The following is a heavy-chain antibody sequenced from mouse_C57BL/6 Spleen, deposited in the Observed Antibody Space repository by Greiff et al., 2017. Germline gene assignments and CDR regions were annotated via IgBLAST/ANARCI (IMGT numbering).Heavy chain of an antibody. J-gene: IGHJ3*01. D-gene: IGHD4-1*02. CDR3: ASTGTGFAY. CDR2: IYPGDGDT. CDR1: GYAFSSSW. Sequence: VKLVESGPELVKPGASVKISCKASGYAFSSSWMNWVKPRPGKGLEWIGRIYPGDGDTNYNGKFKGKATLTADKSSSTAYMQLSSLTSEDSAVYFCASTGTGFAYWGQGTLVTVSA. V-gene: IGHV1-82*01.